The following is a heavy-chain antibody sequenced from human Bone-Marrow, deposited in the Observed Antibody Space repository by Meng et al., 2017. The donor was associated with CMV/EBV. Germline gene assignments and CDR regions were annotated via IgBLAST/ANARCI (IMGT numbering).Heavy chain of an antibody. V-gene: IGHV4-59*12. CDR2: IYYSGST. Sequence: SETLSLTCTVSGGSISSYYWSWIRQPPGKGLEWIGYIYYSGSTNYNPSLKSRVTISVDTSKNSLYLQMNSLRAEDTAVYYCASANMVPTYYLHYGMDVWGQGTTVTVSS. CDR1: GGSISSYY. J-gene: IGHJ6*02. D-gene: IGHD3-10*01. CDR3: ASANMVPTYYLHYGMDV.